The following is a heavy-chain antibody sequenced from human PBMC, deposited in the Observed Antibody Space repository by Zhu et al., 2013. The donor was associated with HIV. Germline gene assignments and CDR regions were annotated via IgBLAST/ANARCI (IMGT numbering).Heavy chain of an antibody. CDR3: ARWKFSADY. J-gene: IGHJ4*02. Sequence: QVQLVQSGAEVKKPGASVKVSCKASGYTFISYAMHWVRQAPGQRLEWMGWINAGSGNTKYSQKFQGRVTITRDTSASTAYMELSSLRSEDTAIYYCARWKFSADYWGQGTLVTVSS. V-gene: IGHV1-3*01. CDR1: GYTFISYA. D-gene: IGHD1-1*01. CDR2: INAGSGNT.